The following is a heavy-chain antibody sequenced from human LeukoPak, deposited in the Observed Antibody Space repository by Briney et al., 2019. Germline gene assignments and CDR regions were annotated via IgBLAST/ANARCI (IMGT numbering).Heavy chain of an antibody. J-gene: IGHJ3*02. CDR2: INPSGGST. CDR1: GYTFTSYY. Sequence: ASVKVSCKASGYTFTSYYMHWVRQAPGQGLEWMGIINPSGGSTSYAQKFQGRVTMTRDTSTSTVYMELSSLRSEDTAVYYCARGRGRVTTQGDRGAFDISGQGTMATVSS. D-gene: IGHD1-1*01. CDR3: ARGRGRVTTQGDRGAFDI. V-gene: IGHV1-46*01.